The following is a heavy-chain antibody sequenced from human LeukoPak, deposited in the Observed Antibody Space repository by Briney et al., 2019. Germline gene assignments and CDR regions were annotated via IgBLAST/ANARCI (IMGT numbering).Heavy chain of an antibody. Sequence: SETLSLTCTVSGDSISSSTYYWGWIRQPPGKGLEGIGSIFYSGSTYYNPSLKSRVTISVDTSKNQFSLKLSSVTAADTAVHYCASQVIAVTFYFDYWGQGTLVTVSS. CDR3: ASQVIAVTFYFDY. D-gene: IGHD6-19*01. CDR1: GDSISSSTYY. J-gene: IGHJ4*02. V-gene: IGHV4-39*01. CDR2: IFYSGST.